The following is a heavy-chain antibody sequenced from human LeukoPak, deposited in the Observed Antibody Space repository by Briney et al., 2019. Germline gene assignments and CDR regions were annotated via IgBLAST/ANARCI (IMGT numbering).Heavy chain of an antibody. J-gene: IGHJ4*02. D-gene: IGHD2-8*01. CDR3: ARGILVTVYATYDY. V-gene: IGHV4-31*03. CDR2: IYYSGST. Sequence: KPSETLSLTCTVSGGSISSGGYYWSWIRQHPGKGLEWIGYIYYSGSTYYNPSLKSRVTISVDTSKNQFSLKLSSVTAADTAVYYCARGILVTVYATYDYWGQGTLVTVSS. CDR1: GGSISSGGYY.